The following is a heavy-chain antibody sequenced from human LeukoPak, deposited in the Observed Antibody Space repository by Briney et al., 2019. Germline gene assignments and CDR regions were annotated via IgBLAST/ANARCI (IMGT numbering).Heavy chain of an antibody. Sequence: PGGSLRLSCAASGFTFSSYWMHWVRQAPGKGLVWVSRINSDGSSTSYADSVKGRFTLSRDNAKNTLYLQMNSLRAEDTAVYYCARSLRVRGVPDYMDVWGKGTTVIISS. CDR2: INSDGSST. J-gene: IGHJ6*03. CDR1: GFTFSSYW. CDR3: ARSLRVRGVPDYMDV. V-gene: IGHV3-74*01. D-gene: IGHD3-10*02.